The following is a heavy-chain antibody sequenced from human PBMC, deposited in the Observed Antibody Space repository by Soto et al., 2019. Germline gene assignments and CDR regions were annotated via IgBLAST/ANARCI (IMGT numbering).Heavy chain of an antibody. CDR1: GFTFSSYA. CDR3: ARVGYSSGLTGFDY. Sequence: LRLSCAASGFTFSSYAMHWVRQAPGKGLEWVAVISYDGSNKYYADSVKGRFTISRDNSKNTLYLQMNSLRAEDTAVYYCARVGYSSGLTGFDYWGQGTLVTVSS. V-gene: IGHV3-30-3*01. J-gene: IGHJ4*02. CDR2: ISYDGSNK. D-gene: IGHD6-19*01.